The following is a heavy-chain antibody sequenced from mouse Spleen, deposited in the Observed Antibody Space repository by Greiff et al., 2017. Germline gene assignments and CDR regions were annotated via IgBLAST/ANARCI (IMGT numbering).Heavy chain of an antibody. J-gene: IGHJ2*01. D-gene: IGHD2-4*01. Sequence: QVQLKETGPGLVAPSQSLSITCTVSGFSLTSYGVHWVRQPPGKGLEWLVVIWSDGSTNYNSALKSRLSISKDNSKSQVFLKMNSLQTDDTAMYYCARHRTTMITTLGYYFDYWGQGTTLTVSS. V-gene: IGHV2-6-1*01. CDR1: GFSLTSYG. CDR3: ARHRTTMITTLGYYFDY. CDR2: IWSDGST.